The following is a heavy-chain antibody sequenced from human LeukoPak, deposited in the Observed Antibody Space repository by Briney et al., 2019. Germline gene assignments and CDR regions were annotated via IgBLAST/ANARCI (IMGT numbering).Heavy chain of an antibody. D-gene: IGHD6-19*01. CDR2: INPYNGNI. J-gene: IGHJ3*01. V-gene: IGHV1-18*01. Sequence: AASVRVSCKTSGYTFSDYGITWVRQAPGQGLEWIGWINPYNGNINSAQKLQGRVIMTTDTSTTTVHMELMSLTSDDTAVYYCARGGSSGWYGVGAFDVWGQGTMVIVSS. CDR1: GYTFSDYG. CDR3: ARGGSSGWYGVGAFDV.